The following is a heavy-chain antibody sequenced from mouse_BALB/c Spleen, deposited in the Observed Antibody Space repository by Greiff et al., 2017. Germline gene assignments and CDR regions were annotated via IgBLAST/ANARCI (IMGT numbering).Heavy chain of an antibody. J-gene: IGHJ2*01. V-gene: IGHV5-17*02. CDR2: ISSGSSTI. CDR1: GFTFSSFG. D-gene: IGHD1-1*02. Sequence: VQVVESGGGLVQPGGSRKLSCAASGFTFSSFGMHWVRQAPEKGLEWVAYISSGSSTIYYADTVKGRVTISRDNPKNTLFLQMTSLRSEETAMYYCARSGWGFDYWGQGTTLTVSS. CDR3: ARSGWGFDY.